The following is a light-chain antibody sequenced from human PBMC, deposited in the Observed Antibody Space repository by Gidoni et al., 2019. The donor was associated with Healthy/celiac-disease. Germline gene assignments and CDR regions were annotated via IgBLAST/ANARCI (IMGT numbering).Light chain of an antibody. J-gene: IGKJ3*01. CDR2: AAA. CDR1: QSISSY. V-gene: IGKV1-39*01. CDR3: QQSYSTPLLT. Sequence: DIQMTQSPSSLSASLGDRVTITCRAIQSISSYVNCYQQKPGKAPQLLIYAAASLQSWVPSRFSGSGSGTDFTLTISSRQPEDFATYYCQQSYSTPLLTFGPGTKVDIK.